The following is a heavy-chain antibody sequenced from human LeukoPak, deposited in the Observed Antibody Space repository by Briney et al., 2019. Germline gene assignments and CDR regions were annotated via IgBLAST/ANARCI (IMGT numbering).Heavy chain of an antibody. Sequence: NPGGSLRLSCAASGFTFSDYFMSWVRQAPEKGLEWVSYIGPSSDNINYADSVKGRFTVSRDNAKNSLYLQMNSLRAEDTAVYYCARVNPTNSGFYTYWGQGTLVTVSS. V-gene: IGHV3-11*06. D-gene: IGHD3-22*01. CDR2: IGPSSDNI. J-gene: IGHJ1*01. CDR1: GFTFSDYF. CDR3: ARVNPTNSGFYTY.